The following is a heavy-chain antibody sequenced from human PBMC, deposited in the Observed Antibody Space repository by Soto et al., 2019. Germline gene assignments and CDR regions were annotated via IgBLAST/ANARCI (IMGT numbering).Heavy chain of an antibody. CDR1: GGSISSYY. Sequence: SETLSLTCTVSGGSISSYYWSWIRQPAGKGLEWIGRIYTSGSTNYNPSLKSRVTMSVDTSKNQFSLKLSSVTAADTAVYYCVRDPEGNCSSTSCYTVDYWGQGTLVTVSS. D-gene: IGHD2-2*02. CDR2: IYTSGST. V-gene: IGHV4-4*07. J-gene: IGHJ4*02. CDR3: VRDPEGNCSSTSCYTVDY.